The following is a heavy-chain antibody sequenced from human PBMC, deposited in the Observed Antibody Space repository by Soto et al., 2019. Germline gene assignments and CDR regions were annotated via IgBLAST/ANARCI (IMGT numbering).Heavy chain of an antibody. CDR2: ISYDGSNK. V-gene: IGHV3-30-3*01. CDR3: AREQRVATLPYYYYGMDV. Sequence: QVQLVESGGGVVQPGRSLRLSCAASGFTFSSYAMHWVRQAPGKGLEWVAVISYDGSNKYYADSVKGRFTISRDNSKNTLYLQMNSLRDEDTAVYYCAREQRVATLPYYYYGMDVWGQGPTVTVSS. D-gene: IGHD5-12*01. CDR1: GFTFSSYA. J-gene: IGHJ6*02.